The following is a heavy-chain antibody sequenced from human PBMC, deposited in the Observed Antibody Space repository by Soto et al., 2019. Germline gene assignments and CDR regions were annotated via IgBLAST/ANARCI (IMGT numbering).Heavy chain of an antibody. CDR2: INHSGST. Sequence: SETLSLTCAVYGGSFSGYYWSWIRQPPGKGLEWIGEINHSGSTNYNPSLKSRVTISVDTSKNQFSLKLSSVTAADTAVYYCARGAAAGIFAYQVWGQGTLVTVSS. J-gene: IGHJ4*02. D-gene: IGHD6-13*01. CDR3: ARGAAAGIFAYQV. V-gene: IGHV4-34*01. CDR1: GGSFSGYY.